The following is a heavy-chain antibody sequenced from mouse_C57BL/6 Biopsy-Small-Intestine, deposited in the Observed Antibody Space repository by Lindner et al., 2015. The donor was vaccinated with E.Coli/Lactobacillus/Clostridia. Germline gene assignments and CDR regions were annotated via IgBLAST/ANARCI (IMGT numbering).Heavy chain of an antibody. D-gene: IGHD2-10*01. CDR1: GYAFSSSW. CDR2: IYPGDGDT. Sequence: VQLQESGPELVKPGASVKISCKASGYAFSSSWMNWVKQRPGKGLEWIGRIYPGDGDTNYNGKFKGKATLTADKSSSTAYMQLSSLTSEDSAVYFCARGRTYYGNYGFDYWGQGTTLTVSS. J-gene: IGHJ2*01. V-gene: IGHV1-82*01. CDR3: ARGRTYYGNYGFDY.